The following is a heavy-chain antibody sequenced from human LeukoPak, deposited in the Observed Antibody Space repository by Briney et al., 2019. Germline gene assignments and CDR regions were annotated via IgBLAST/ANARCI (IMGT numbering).Heavy chain of an antibody. CDR2: INSDGSST. J-gene: IGHJ4*02. V-gene: IGHV3-74*01. CDR3: ARRGSAAAGDY. D-gene: IGHD6-13*01. CDR1: GFTFSSYW. Sequence: PGGSLRLSCAASGFTFSSYWMHWVRQAPGKGLEWVSRINSDGSSTSYADSVRGRFTISRDNAKNTLYLQMNSLRAEDTAVYYCARRGSAAAGDYWGQGTLVTVSS.